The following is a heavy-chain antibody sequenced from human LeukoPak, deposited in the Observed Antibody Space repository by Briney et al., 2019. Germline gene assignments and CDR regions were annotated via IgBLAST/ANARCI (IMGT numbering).Heavy chain of an antibody. CDR1: GGSFSGYY. CDR2: ISDIGSI. D-gene: IGHD2/OR15-2a*01. CDR3: AGHHPRNTVDF. Sequence: SETLSLTCAVYGGSFSGYYWSWIRQPPGKGLEWIAYISDIGSINYNPSLKSRVTISLDTSKNQFSLKLSSVTAADTAVFYCAGHHPRNTVDFWGQGTLVTVSS. V-gene: IGHV4-59*08. J-gene: IGHJ4*02.